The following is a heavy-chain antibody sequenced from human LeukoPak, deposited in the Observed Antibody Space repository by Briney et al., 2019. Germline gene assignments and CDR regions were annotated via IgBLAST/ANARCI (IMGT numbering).Heavy chain of an antibody. V-gene: IGHV4-59*12. CDR3: ARVYMVRGVFDY. J-gene: IGHJ4*02. CDR1: GGSISSYY. D-gene: IGHD3-10*01. CDR2: IYYSGST. Sequence: SETLSLTCTVSGGSISSYYWSWIRQPPGKGLEWIGYIYYSGSTNYNPSLKSRVTISVDTSKNQFSLKLSSVTAADTAVYYCARVYMVRGVFDYWGQGTLVTVSS.